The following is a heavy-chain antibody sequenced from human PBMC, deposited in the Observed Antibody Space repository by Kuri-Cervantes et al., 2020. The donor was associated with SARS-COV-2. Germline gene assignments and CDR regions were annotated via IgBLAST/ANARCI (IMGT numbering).Heavy chain of an antibody. CDR2: IIPILGIA. CDR3: ARQLETTMLYYFDY. CDR1: GYSFTTYT. D-gene: IGHD3-10*02. J-gene: IGHJ4*02. V-gene: IGHV1-69*02. Sequence: SVKVSCKAYGYSFTTYTVSWVRQAPGQGLEWMGRIIPILGIANYAQKFQGRVTITADKSTSTAYMELSSLRSEDTAVYYCARQLETTMLYYFDYWGQGTLVTVSS.